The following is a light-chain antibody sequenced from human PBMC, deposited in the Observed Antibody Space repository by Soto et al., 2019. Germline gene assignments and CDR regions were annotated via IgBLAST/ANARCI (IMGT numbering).Light chain of an antibody. Sequence: QSALTQPASVSGSPGQSITISCTGTSSDVGSYNFVSWYQQHPGKAPKLMIYEVSKRPSGVSNRFSGSKSGNTASLTISGLQAEYEADYYCCSYAGSSTLVFGGGTKLTVL. J-gene: IGLJ3*02. CDR2: EVS. CDR3: CSYAGSSTLV. CDR1: SSDVGSYNF. V-gene: IGLV2-23*02.